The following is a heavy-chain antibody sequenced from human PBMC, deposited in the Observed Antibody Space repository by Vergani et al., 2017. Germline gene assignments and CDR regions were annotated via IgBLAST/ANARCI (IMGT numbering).Heavy chain of an antibody. CDR2: IWYDGSNK. D-gene: IGHD1-1*01. CDR3: ARWGNEKRLDS. Sequence: QVQLVESEGGVVQPGRSLTLSCVASGFTFSSHGMHWVRQAPGKELGWVAVIWYDGSNKYYGDSVKGRFTISRDNSKNTLYLQMNSRRVEDTAVYYCARWGNEKRLDSWGQGTLVTVSS. J-gene: IGHJ5*01. V-gene: IGHV3-33*01. CDR1: GFTFSSHG.